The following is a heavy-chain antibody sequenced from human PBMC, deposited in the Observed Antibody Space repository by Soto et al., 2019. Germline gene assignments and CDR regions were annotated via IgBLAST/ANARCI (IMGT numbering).Heavy chain of an antibody. Sequence: PGGSLRLSCAASGFTFSSYWMTWVRQAPGKGLEWVANIKQDGSEKYYVDSVEGRFTISRDNAKNSLYLQMDSLRAEDTAVYYCARDRYDSSGYQDYWGQGTLVTVSS. CDR1: GFTFSSYW. V-gene: IGHV3-7*01. D-gene: IGHD3-22*01. J-gene: IGHJ4*02. CDR3: ARDRYDSSGYQDY. CDR2: IKQDGSEK.